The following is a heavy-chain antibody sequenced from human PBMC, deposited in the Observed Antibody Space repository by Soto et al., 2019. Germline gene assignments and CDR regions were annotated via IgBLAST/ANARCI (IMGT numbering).Heavy chain of an antibody. D-gene: IGHD3-10*01. CDR2: IYYSGST. J-gene: IGHJ6*03. CDR3: ARRYGVRGVSYYYYYMDV. Sequence: QLQLQESDPGLVKPSETLSLTCTVSGGSISSSSYYWGWIRQPPGKGLEWIGSIYYSGSTYYNPSLRSRVTISVDTSKSQFSLKQSSVTAADTAVYYCARRYGVRGVSYYYYYMDVWGKGTTVTVSS. CDR1: GGSISSSSYY. V-gene: IGHV4-39*01.